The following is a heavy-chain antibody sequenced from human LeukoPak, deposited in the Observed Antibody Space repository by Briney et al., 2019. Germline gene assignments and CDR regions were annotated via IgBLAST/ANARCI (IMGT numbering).Heavy chain of an antibody. CDR1: GGSFSGYY. Sequence: KPSETLSLTCAVYGGSFSGYYWSWIRQPPGKGLEWIGEINHSGSTNYNPSLKSRVTISVDTSKNQFSLKLSSVTAADTAVYYCARGYCSSTSCSRNWFDPWGQGTLVTVSS. D-gene: IGHD2-2*01. CDR2: INHSGST. V-gene: IGHV4-34*01. CDR3: ARGYCSSTSCSRNWFDP. J-gene: IGHJ5*02.